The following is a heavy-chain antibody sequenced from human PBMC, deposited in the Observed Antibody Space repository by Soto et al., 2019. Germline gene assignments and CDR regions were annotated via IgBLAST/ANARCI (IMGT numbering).Heavy chain of an antibody. CDR3: AKDSRSYCSGGSCYYYYMDG. Sequence: GGSLRLSCAASGFTFSSYAMNWVRQAPGEGLEWVSAISGSGGGTYYADSVKGRFTISRDNSKNTLYLQMNSLRADDTAVYYCAKDSRSYCSGGSCYYYYMDGWGKGTTVTVSS. V-gene: IGHV3-23*01. CDR1: GFTFSSYA. D-gene: IGHD2-15*01. J-gene: IGHJ6*03. CDR2: ISGSGGGT.